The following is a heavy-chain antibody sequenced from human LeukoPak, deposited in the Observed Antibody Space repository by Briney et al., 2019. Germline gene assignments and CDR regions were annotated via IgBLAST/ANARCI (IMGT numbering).Heavy chain of an antibody. CDR2: IYYSGST. CDR1: GGSISSGDYY. J-gene: IGHJ6*02. D-gene: IGHD3-10*01. Sequence: SETLSLTCTVSGGSISSGDYYWSWIRQPPGKGLEWIGYIYYSGSTYYNPSLKSRVTISVDTSKNQFSLKLSSVTAADTAVYYCARDRADYYYYGMDVWGQGTTVTLSS. CDR3: ARDRADYYYYGMDV. V-gene: IGHV4-30-4*01.